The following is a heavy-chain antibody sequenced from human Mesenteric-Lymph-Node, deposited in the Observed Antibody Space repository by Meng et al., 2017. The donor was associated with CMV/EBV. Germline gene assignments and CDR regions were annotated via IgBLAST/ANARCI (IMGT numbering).Heavy chain of an antibody. Sequence: ESLKISCTVSGGSVSGGSYYWSWIRQPPGKGLEWIGYIYYSGSTNYNPSLKSRVTISVDTSKNQFSLKLSSVTAADTAVYYCARERSSSAGGFDYWGQGTLVTVSS. CDR1: GGSVSGGSYY. CDR2: IYYSGST. D-gene: IGHD6-13*01. J-gene: IGHJ4*02. CDR3: ARERSSSAGGFDY. V-gene: IGHV4-61*01.